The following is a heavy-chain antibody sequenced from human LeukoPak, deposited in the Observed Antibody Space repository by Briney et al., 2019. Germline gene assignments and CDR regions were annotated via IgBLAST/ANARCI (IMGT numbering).Heavy chain of an antibody. D-gene: IGHD3-10*01. CDR1: GYTFTSYG. CDR3: ARVRIGYYGSGSNWFDP. Sequence: ASVKVSCKASGYTFTSYGISWVRQAPGQGLEWMGWISAYNGNTNYAQKLQGRVTMTTDTSTSTAYMELSRLRSDDTAVYYCARVRIGYYGSGSNWFDPWGQGTLVTVSS. V-gene: IGHV1-18*01. CDR2: ISAYNGNT. J-gene: IGHJ5*02.